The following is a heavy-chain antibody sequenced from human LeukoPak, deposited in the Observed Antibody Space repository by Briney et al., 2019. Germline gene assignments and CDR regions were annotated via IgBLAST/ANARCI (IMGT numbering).Heavy chain of an antibody. CDR2: MNPNSGNT. J-gene: IGHJ4*02. CDR3: ARMARRWLQLRVFDY. CDR1: GYTFTSYD. Sequence: ASVKVSCKASGYTFTSYDINWARQATGQGLEWMGWMNPNSGNTGYAQKFQGRVTVTRNTSISTAYMELSSLRSEDTAVYYCARMARRWLQLRVFDYWGQGTLVTVSS. V-gene: IGHV1-8*01. D-gene: IGHD5-24*01.